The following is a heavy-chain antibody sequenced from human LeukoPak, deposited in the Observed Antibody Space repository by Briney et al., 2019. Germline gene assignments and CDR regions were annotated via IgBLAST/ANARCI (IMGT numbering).Heavy chain of an antibody. Sequence: GGSLRLSCAGQGFTFSRHCMAWVRQAPGKGLEWVAFIRYDGSNKYYADSVKGRFTISRDNSKNTLYLQMNSLRAEDTAVYYCAKDSASSGWYEGNFDYWGQGTLVTVSS. CDR1: GFTFSRHC. J-gene: IGHJ4*02. CDR3: AKDSASSGWYEGNFDY. D-gene: IGHD6-19*01. V-gene: IGHV3-30*02. CDR2: IRYDGSNK.